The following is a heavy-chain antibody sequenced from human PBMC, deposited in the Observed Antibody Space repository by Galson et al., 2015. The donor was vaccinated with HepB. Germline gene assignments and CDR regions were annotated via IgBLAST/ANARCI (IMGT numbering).Heavy chain of an antibody. CDR2: IKQDGSEK. CDR1: GFTFSSYW. V-gene: IGHV3-7*01. J-gene: IGHJ4*02. D-gene: IGHD1-1*01. CDR3: ARGYSPDY. Sequence: SLRLSCAASGFTFSSYWMTWVRQTPGKGLECVANIKQDGSEKSYVDSVKGRLTISRDNAKNSLYLQMNSLRVEDTALYYCARGYSPDYWGQGPLVTVSS.